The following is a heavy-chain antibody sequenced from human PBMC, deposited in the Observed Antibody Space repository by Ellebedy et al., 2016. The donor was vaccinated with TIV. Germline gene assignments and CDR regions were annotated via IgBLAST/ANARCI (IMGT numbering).Heavy chain of an antibody. CDR3: ARHSFPRSRLGLDN. CDR1: GYSISSGYY. J-gene: IGHJ4*02. V-gene: IGHV4-38-2*01. CDR2: IYHSGSS. Sequence: SETLSLTCGVSGYSISSGYYWGWIRQPPGKGLESIGSIYHSGSSYYNPSLETRVTISLDSSKNQFSLKLTSVTAADTAVYFCARHSFPRSRLGLDNWGQGILVTVSS. D-gene: IGHD6-19*01.